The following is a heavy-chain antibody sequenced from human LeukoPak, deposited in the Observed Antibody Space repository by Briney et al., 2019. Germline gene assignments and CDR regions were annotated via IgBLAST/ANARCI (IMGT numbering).Heavy chain of an antibody. Sequence: SETLSLTCAVSGGSISSSNWWSWVRQPPGKGLEWIGEIYHSGSTNYNPSLKSRATISVDTSKNQFSLKLSSVTAEDTAVYYCAREDDHNTNDCWGQGTLVTVSS. CDR3: AREDDHNTNDC. V-gene: IGHV4-4*02. CDR2: IYHSGST. CDR1: GGSISSSNW. J-gene: IGHJ4*02. D-gene: IGHD5-24*01.